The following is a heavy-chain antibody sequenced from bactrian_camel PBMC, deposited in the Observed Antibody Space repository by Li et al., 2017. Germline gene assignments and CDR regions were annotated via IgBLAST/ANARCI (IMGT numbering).Heavy chain of an antibody. CDR3: QRVVTGPNT. J-gene: IGHJ4*01. CDR1: GFTFRSYD. V-gene: IGHV3S40*01. CDR2: INSGGGST. D-gene: IGHD2*01. Sequence: VQLVESGGGLVQPGGSLRLSCAASGFTFRSYDMSWVRQAPGKGLEWVSGINSGGGSTYTAESVKGRFAISRDNAKNTLYLQLNSLKTEDTACITVQRVVTGPNTRARGPRSPSP.